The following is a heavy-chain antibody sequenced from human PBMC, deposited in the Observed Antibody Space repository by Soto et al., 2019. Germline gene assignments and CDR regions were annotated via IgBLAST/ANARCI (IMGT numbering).Heavy chain of an antibody. CDR1: GFTFSAYS. CDR2: MEGPGNNK. Sequence: EVQVLESGGGLVQPGGSLRLSCAVSGFTFSAYSMTWVRQAPGEGLVWVSSMEGPGNNKYYADSVKGRFTISRDYSSNTLYLQMNSLRAEDTALYYCAREDGGGPFDSWCQGTPVTVSS. J-gene: IGHJ4*02. V-gene: IGHV3-23*01. D-gene: IGHD2-15*01. CDR3: AREDGGGPFDS.